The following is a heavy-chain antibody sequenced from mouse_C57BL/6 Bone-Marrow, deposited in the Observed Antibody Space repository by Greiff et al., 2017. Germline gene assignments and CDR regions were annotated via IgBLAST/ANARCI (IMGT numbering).Heavy chain of an antibody. J-gene: IGHJ4*01. Sequence: VQLQQPGAELVKPGASVSMSCKASGYTFTSYWVTWVKQRPGQGLVWIGDIYPGSGSTNYNEKFKSKATLTVDTSSSTAYMQLSSLTSEDSAVYYCASFITTVHYAMDYWGQGTSVTVSS. D-gene: IGHD1-1*01. CDR3: ASFITTVHYAMDY. CDR1: GYTFTSYW. CDR2: IYPGSGST. V-gene: IGHV1-55*01.